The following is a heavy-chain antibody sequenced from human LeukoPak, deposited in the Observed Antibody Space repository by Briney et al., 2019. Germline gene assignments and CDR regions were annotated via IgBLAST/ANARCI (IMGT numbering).Heavy chain of an antibody. CDR2: INHSGST. CDR1: GGSFSGYY. D-gene: IGHD1-14*01. V-gene: IGHV4-34*01. J-gene: IGHJ5*02. Sequence: SETLSLTCAVYGGSFSGYYWSWIRQPPGKGLEWIGEINHSGSTNYNPCLKSRVTISVDTSKNQFSLKLSSVTAADTAVYYCARGRFRSPNWFDPWGQGTLVTVSS. CDR3: ARGRFRSPNWFDP.